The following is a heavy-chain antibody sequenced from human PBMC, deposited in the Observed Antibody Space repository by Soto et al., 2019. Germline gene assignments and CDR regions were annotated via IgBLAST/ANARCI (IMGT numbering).Heavy chain of an antibody. Sequence: GESLKISCNGSGYSFNTYWIGWVRQMPGKGLEWMGIIYPGDSDTRYSPSFQGQVTISADKSISTAYLQWSSLKASDTAIYYCARQIRYSGSYSYYGLDVWGQGTTVTVSS. D-gene: IGHD1-26*01. J-gene: IGHJ6*02. CDR1: GYSFNTYW. CDR2: IYPGDSDT. CDR3: ARQIRYSGSYSYYGLDV. V-gene: IGHV5-51*01.